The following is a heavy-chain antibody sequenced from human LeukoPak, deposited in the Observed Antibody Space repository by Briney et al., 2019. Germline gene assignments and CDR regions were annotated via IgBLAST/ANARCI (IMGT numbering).Heavy chain of an antibody. CDR1: GASISSYY. CDR2: IYYSGST. D-gene: IGHD3-10*01. Sequence: SEPLSLTCTVSGASISSYYWSWIRQPPGKGLEWIGYIYYSGSTNYNPSLKSRVTISVDTSKNQFSLKLSSVTAADTAVYYCARDNGFGESNWFDPWGQGTLVTVSS. J-gene: IGHJ5*02. V-gene: IGHV4-59*01. CDR3: ARDNGFGESNWFDP.